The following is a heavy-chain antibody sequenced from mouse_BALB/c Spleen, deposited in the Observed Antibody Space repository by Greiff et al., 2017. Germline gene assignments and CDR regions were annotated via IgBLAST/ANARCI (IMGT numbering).Heavy chain of an antibody. CDR2: INPSTGYT. Sequence: LQESGAELAKPGASVKMSCKASGYTFTSYWMHWVKQRPGQGLEWIGYINPSTGYTEYNQKFKDKATLTADKSSSTAYMQLSSLTSEDSAVYYCARNGYYGPAWFAYWGQGTLVTVSA. CDR3: ARNGYYGPAWFAY. J-gene: IGHJ3*01. CDR1: GYTFTSYW. V-gene: IGHV1-7*01. D-gene: IGHD1-1*02.